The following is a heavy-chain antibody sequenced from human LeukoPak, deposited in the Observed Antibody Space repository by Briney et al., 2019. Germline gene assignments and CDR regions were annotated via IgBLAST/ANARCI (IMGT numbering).Heavy chain of an antibody. D-gene: IGHD2-15*01. J-gene: IGHJ5*02. CDR3: ARDCSGGSCYDWFDP. CDR2: LWYDGSNK. V-gene: IGHV3-33*01. Sequence: GSLRLFCAASGITFSRFCIHWVRQGSGKGLEWGGVLWYDGSNKYYADSVKGRFTISRDNSKNTLYLQMNSLRAEDTAVYYCARDCSGGSCYDWFDPWGQGTLVTVSS. CDR1: GITFSRFC.